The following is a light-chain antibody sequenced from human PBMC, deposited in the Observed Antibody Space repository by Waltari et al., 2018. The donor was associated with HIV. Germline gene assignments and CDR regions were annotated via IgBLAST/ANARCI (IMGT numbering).Light chain of an antibody. CDR2: DNT. V-gene: IGLV1-40*01. Sequence: QSVLTQPPSVSGAPGQRVTISCPGSSANIGAGFDVHWYQQLPGTAPKLLIYDNTKRPSGVPDRFSGSRSGSSASLAITGLQAEDEADYYCQSFDSSLSGYVFGTGTKVTVL. CDR3: QSFDSSLSGYV. CDR1: SANIGAGFD. J-gene: IGLJ1*01.